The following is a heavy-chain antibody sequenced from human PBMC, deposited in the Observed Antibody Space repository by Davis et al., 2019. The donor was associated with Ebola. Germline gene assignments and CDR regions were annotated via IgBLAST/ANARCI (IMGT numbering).Heavy chain of an antibody. CDR1: GYTFTNYY. CDR2: INPNDGRT. J-gene: IGHJ4*02. D-gene: IGHD3-22*01. CDR3: ARAIYYYDSSGYSDF. Sequence: ASVKVSCKASGYTFTNYYMHWVRQAPGQGLEWMGMINPNDGRTIYAQKFQGRVTVTRDSSASTVYMELSSLRSEDTAVYYCARAIYYYDSSGYSDFWGQGTLVTVSS. V-gene: IGHV1-46*01.